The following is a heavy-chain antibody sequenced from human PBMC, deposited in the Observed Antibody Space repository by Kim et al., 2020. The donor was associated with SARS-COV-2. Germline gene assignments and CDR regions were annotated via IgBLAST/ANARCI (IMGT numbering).Heavy chain of an antibody. D-gene: IGHD6-19*01. Sequence: SETLSLTCTVSGGSVSSGSYYWSWIRQPPGKGLEWIGYIYYSGSTNYNPSLKSRVTISVDTSKNQFSLKLSSVTAADTAVYYCARGRAVAGADYYYYGMDVWGQGTTVTVSS. CDR2: IYYSGST. CDR1: GGSVSSGSYY. CDR3: ARGRAVAGADYYYYGMDV. J-gene: IGHJ6*02. V-gene: IGHV4-61*01.